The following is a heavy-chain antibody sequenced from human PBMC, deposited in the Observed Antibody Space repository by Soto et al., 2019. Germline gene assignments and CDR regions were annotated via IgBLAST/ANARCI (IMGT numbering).Heavy chain of an antibody. CDR3: ARLVYDTSLNYLYFDF. Sequence: SETLSLTCAFSVVSISSGNWWTWVRQSPRKGLEYIGEIFHDGTANYYSSFGRRVAMSVDKSKNQFSLRLTSVTAADTAIYYCARLVYDTSLNYLYFDFWGQGALCTVSS. V-gene: IGHV4-4*02. CDR2: IFHDGTA. J-gene: IGHJ4*02. D-gene: IGHD3-22*01. CDR1: VVSISSGNW.